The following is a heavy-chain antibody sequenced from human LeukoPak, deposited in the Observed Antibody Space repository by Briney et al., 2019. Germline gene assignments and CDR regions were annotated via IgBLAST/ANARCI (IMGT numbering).Heavy chain of an antibody. CDR2: IYYSGST. CDR1: GGSISSYY. V-gene: IGHV4-59*01. J-gene: IGHJ5*02. D-gene: IGHD6-6*01. Sequence: SSETLSLTCTDSGGSISSYYWSWIRQPPGKGLEWIGYIYYSGSTNYNPSLKSRVTISVDTSKNQFSLKLSSVTAADTAVYYCARVTAARRPLWFDPWGQGTLVTVSS. CDR3: ARVTAARRPLWFDP.